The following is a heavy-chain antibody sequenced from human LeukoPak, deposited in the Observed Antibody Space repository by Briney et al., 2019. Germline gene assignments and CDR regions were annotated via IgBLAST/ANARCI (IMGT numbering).Heavy chain of an antibody. CDR2: ISAYNGNT. CDR1: GYTFTSYG. CDR3: ARGLDYYDSSGPEGY. V-gene: IGHV1-18*01. Sequence: ASVKVSRKASGYTFTSYGISWVRQAPGQGLEWMGWISAYNGNTNYAQKLQGRVTMTTDTSTSTAYMELRSLRSDDTAVYYCARGLDYYDSSGPEGYWGQGTLVTVSS. D-gene: IGHD3-22*01. J-gene: IGHJ4*02.